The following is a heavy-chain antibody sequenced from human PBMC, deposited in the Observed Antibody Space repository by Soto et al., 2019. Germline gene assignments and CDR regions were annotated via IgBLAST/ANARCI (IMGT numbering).Heavy chain of an antibody. V-gene: IGHV3-74*01. J-gene: IGHJ4*02. CDR1: GFTLSNYW. D-gene: IGHD5-12*01. Sequence: EVQLVESGGVSVQPGGSLRLSCTASGFTLSNYWMHWVRQAPGKVLVWVSRMNTDGSTTTYADSGEGRFTIYRDNAKNTLYLQMNSLRDEDTAVYYCVRIRRGDGYTFGYWCQGTLVTVSS. CDR2: MNTDGSTT. CDR3: VRIRRGDGYTFGY.